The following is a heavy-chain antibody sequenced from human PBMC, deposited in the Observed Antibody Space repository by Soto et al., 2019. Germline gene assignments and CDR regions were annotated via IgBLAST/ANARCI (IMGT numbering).Heavy chain of an antibody. CDR2: ISTYSGNT. CDR3: ARNPFAVIIIGDY. D-gene: IGHD3-3*01. V-gene: IGHV1-18*04. Sequence: ASVKVSCKASGYTFTSYGISWVRQAPGQGLEWMGWISTYSGNTDYAQKFQGRITMTTDTSTDTVYMELRSLRSDDTAVYFCARNPFAVIIIGDYWGQGTLVTVSS. J-gene: IGHJ4*02. CDR1: GYTFTSYG.